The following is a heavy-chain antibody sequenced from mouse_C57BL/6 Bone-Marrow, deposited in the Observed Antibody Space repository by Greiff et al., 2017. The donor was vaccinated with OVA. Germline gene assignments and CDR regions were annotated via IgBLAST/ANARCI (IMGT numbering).Heavy chain of an antibody. CDR3: VYDYGISYFDY. V-gene: IGHV1-26*01. J-gene: IGHJ2*01. CDR2: ITPNNGGT. Sequence: VQLQQSGPELVKPGASVKISCKASGYTFTDYYMNWVKQSHGKSLEWIGDITPNNGGTSYNQKFTGKATLTVDKSSSTAYMELRSLTSEDSAVYCCVYDYGISYFDYWGQGTTLPVSS. D-gene: IGHD2-4*01. CDR1: GYTFTDYY.